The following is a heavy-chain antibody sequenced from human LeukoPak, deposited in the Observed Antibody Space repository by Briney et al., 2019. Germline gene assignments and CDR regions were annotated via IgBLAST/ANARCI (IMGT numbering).Heavy chain of an antibody. CDR3: AKYGDYWYFDL. D-gene: IGHD4-17*01. Sequence: GGSLRLSCAASGFTFSSFAMSWVRQAPGKGLEWVSSISASDSSTYYADSVKGRFTISRDNSKNTLYLQMNSLRAEDTAVYYCAKYGDYWYFDLWGRGTLVTVSS. V-gene: IGHV3-23*01. CDR1: GFTFSSFA. J-gene: IGHJ2*01. CDR2: ISASDSST.